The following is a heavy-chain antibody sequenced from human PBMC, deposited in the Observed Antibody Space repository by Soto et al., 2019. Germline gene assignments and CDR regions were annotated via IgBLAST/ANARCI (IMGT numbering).Heavy chain of an antibody. D-gene: IGHD4-17*01. Sequence: QVHLQESGPGLVKPSGTLSLICTVSGNSMFNYYWSWIRQPAGKGLEWIVRVYTAGTAIYNPSRKGRVTLSVDMSNNQFSLSVNSVTAADTAVYYCAKGGFVDGDYMQHVMDVGGQGATVIVS. V-gene: IGHV4-4*07. J-gene: IGHJ6*02. CDR3: AKGGFVDGDYMQHVMDV. CDR1: GNSMFNYY. CDR2: VYTAGTA.